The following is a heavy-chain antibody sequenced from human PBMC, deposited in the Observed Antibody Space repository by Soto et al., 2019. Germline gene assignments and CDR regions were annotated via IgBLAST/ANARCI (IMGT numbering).Heavy chain of an antibody. D-gene: IGHD2-8*01. Sequence: EVQLLESGGGLVQPGGSLRLSCAASGFTFSSYAMSWVRQAPGKGLEWVSATSGSGGSTYYADSVKGRFTISRDNSKNTLYLQMNSLRAEDTAVYYCAKDMAKDCTNGICYHYYYGMDVWGQGTTVTVSS. CDR1: GFTFSSYA. V-gene: IGHV3-23*01. CDR2: TSGSGGST. CDR3: AKDMAKDCTNGICYHYYYGMDV. J-gene: IGHJ6*02.